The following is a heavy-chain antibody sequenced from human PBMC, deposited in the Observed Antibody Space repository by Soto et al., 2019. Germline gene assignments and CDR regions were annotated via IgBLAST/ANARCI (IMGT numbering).Heavy chain of an antibody. Sequence: EVQLVESGGGLVQPGESLRLSCAASGLTFRSYWMHWVRQAPGTGLVWVSRTNTDGSVASYVDSVKGRVTISRDNASNTLDRDINGLRAAHTAVYYRVRDMQLWRLHSCGQGTLVTVSS. J-gene: IGHJ4*02. CDR1: GLTFRSYW. D-gene: IGHD2-21*01. CDR3: VRDMQLWRLHS. CDR2: TNTDGSVA. V-gene: IGHV3-74*03.